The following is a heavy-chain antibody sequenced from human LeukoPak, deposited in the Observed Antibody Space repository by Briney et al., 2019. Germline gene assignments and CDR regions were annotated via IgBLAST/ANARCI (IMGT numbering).Heavy chain of an antibody. CDR3: ARGVDWSFDE. CDR2: IKQDGSEK. CDR1: GFTFSTFW. Sequence: PGGSLTLSCAASGFTFSTFWMSWVRQAPGKGLEWVANIKQDGSEKYYVDAVQGRFTISRDNTRNSLYLQMNSLRAEDTAVYYCARGVDWSFDEWGQGTLVTVSS. V-gene: IGHV3-7*05. D-gene: IGHD1-1*01. J-gene: IGHJ4*02.